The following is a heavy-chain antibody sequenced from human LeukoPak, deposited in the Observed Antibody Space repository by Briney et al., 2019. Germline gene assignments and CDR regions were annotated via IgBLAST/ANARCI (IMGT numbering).Heavy chain of an antibody. Sequence: PGGSLRLSCAASGFTFSNCAMTWLRQAPGKGLEWVSGISASGGNTYYADSAKGRFTISRDDSKKTLYLQMNSLRAEDTAVYYCAKGNGVTATFDAFDIWSQGTMVTVSS. V-gene: IGHV3-23*01. CDR1: GFTFSNCA. D-gene: IGHD2-21*02. J-gene: IGHJ3*02. CDR3: AKGNGVTATFDAFDI. CDR2: ISASGGNT.